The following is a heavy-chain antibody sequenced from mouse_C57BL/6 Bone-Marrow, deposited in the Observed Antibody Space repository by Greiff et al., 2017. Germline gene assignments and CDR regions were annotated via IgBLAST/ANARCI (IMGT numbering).Heavy chain of an antibody. CDR3: ARNPRNYYGSSPYVDY. CDR1: GFSLTSYA. J-gene: IGHJ2*01. CDR2: IWTGGGT. V-gene: IGHV2-9-1*01. D-gene: IGHD1-1*01. Sequence: VQRVESGPGLVAPSQSLSITCTVSGFSLTSYAISWVRQPPGKGLEWLGVIWTGGGTNYNSALKSRLSISKDNSKSQVLLKMNSQQTDDTARYYCARNPRNYYGSSPYVDYWGEGNTLTVSS.